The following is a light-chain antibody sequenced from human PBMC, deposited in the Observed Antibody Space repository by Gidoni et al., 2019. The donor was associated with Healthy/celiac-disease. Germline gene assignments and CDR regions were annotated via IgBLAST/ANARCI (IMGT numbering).Light chain of an antibody. J-gene: IGKJ4*01. CDR2: AAS. V-gene: IGKV1-39*01. CDR1: QSISSY. Sequence: DIQLTQSPSSLSASVGDRVTIPCRASQSISSYLNWYQQKPGKAPKLLSYAASSLQSGVPSRCSGSGSGTDVTLTISSRQPEDFAAYYCQQSYSTPHTFGGGTKVEIK. CDR3: QQSYSTPHT.